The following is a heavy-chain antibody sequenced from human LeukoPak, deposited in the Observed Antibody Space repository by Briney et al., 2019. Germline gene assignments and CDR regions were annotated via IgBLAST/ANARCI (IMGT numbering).Heavy chain of an antibody. Sequence: SETLSLTCTVSGGSISSSSYYWGWIRQPPGKGLEWIGSIYYSGSTYYNPSLKSRFTISVDTSKNQFSLKLSSVTAADTAVYYCARARAGHYDFWSGYGGQGTLVTVSS. CDR2: IYYSGST. CDR3: ARARAGHYDFWSGY. V-gene: IGHV4-39*07. D-gene: IGHD3-3*01. J-gene: IGHJ4*02. CDR1: GGSISSSSYY.